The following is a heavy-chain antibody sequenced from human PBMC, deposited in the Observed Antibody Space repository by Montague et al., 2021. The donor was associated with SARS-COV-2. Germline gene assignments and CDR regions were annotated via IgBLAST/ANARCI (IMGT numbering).Heavy chain of an antibody. D-gene: IGHD3-22*01. CDR3: ARGRQHINMVVVVVTGGEYCFDF. CDR2: INHRGST. V-gene: IGHV4-34*01. J-gene: IGHJ4*02. Sequence: SETLSLTCAVYDGSFSDYSWTWIRQPPGRGLEWIGEINHRGSTNYNPSLKSRVTISVDTSKNQFSLKTTSVAAADTAVYYCARGRQHINMVVVVVTGGEYCFDFWGQGTLVAVSS. CDR1: DGSFSDYS.